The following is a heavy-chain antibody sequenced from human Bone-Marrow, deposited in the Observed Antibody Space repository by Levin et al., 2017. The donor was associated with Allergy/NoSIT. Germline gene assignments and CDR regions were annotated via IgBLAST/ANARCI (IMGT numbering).Heavy chain of an antibody. CDR2: ISGYYDNT. Sequence: GASVKVSCKASGYTFTSYGISWVRQAPGQGLEWMGWISGYYDNTNYSQKLQGRVTMTTDTSTSTAYMELRSLRSDDTAVYYCARIRYCSTTGCYDAFDLWGQGTMVTVSS. CDR3: ARIRYCSTTGCYDAFDL. CDR1: GYTFTSYG. J-gene: IGHJ3*01. V-gene: IGHV1-18*01. D-gene: IGHD2-2*01.